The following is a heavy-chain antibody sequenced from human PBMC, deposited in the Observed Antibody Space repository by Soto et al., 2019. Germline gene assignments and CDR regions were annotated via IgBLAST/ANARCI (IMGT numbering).Heavy chain of an antibody. CDR3: AKKDITLVREVVISGPVYPYDHHGLDF. V-gene: IGHV3-30*18. CDR2: ISYDGSHK. J-gene: IGHJ6*02. D-gene: IGHD3-10*01. Sequence: QVQLVESGGGVVQPGRSLRLSCSASGFPFSTYGMHWVRQAPGKGLEWVAVISYDGSHKYYADSVKGRFTISRDNSKNMVYLEIKGVRTEDTARSYCAKKDITLVREVVISGPVYPYDHHGLDFWGRGTTVTVS. CDR1: GFPFSTYG.